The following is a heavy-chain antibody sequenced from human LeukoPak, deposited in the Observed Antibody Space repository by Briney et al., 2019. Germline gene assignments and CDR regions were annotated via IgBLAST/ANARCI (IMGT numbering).Heavy chain of an antibody. V-gene: IGHV3-23*01. CDR1: GFTFTAYA. CDR2: ISDRGDST. CDR3: TKGTIELGV. J-gene: IGHJ6*02. Sequence: GGSLRLSCAASGFTFTAYAMSWVRQAPGKGLEWVSAISDRGDSTYYADSVKGRFTISRDNSKDTVFLQLNSLRVEDTALYYCTKGTIELGVWGQGTTVTVSS. D-gene: IGHD4/OR15-4a*01.